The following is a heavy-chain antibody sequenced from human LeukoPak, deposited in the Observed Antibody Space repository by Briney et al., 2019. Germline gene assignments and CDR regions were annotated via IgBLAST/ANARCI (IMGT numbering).Heavy chain of an antibody. J-gene: IGHJ4*02. CDR3: ATYYCSTTSCYPYFFDY. CDR2: INPDNGNT. V-gene: IGHV1-18*01. Sequence: GASVKVSCKASGDTLNSYAISWVRQAPGQGLEWMGWINPDNGNTKYAQKFQGRVTMTTDTSTSTAHMELRSLRSDDTAVYYCATYYCSTTSCYPYFFDYWGQGTLVTVSS. CDR1: GDTLNSYA. D-gene: IGHD2-2*01.